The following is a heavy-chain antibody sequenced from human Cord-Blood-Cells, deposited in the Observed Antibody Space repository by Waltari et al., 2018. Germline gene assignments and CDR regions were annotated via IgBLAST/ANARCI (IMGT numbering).Heavy chain of an antibody. Sequence: QVQLVQSGAEVKKPGSSVKVSCKASGGTFSSYAISWVRQAPGQGLEWMGGISPIFGTANYAQKFQGRVTITADESTSTAYMELSSLRSEDTAVYYCASEVGGYYYDSSGYFDYWGQGTLVTVSS. CDR2: ISPIFGTA. CDR3: ASEVGGYYYDSSGYFDY. D-gene: IGHD3-22*01. J-gene: IGHJ4*02. V-gene: IGHV1-69*01. CDR1: GGTFSSYA.